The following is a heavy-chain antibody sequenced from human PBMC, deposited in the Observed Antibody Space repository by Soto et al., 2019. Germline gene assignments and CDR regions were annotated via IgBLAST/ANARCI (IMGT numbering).Heavy chain of an antibody. Sequence: GGSLRLSGAASGFTFSGYAMSWVRQAPGKGLEWVSAISGSGGSTYYADSVKGRFTISRDNSKNTLYLQMNSLRAEDTAVYYCARAIFYPQGAFDIWGQGTMVTVSS. J-gene: IGHJ3*02. V-gene: IGHV3-23*01. D-gene: IGHD3-3*01. CDR1: GFTFSGYA. CDR3: ARAIFYPQGAFDI. CDR2: ISGSGGST.